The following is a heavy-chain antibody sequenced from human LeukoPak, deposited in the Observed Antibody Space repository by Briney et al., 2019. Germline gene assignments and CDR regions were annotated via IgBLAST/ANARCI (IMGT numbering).Heavy chain of an antibody. Sequence: GGSLRLSCAASGFTFSVYYMSWIRQAPGKGLEWISYISSSGSTVKYEDSVKGRFTISRDNTKNSLHLQMNGLRAEDTAVYYCARVISGYDAFDTWGQGAMVIVSS. CDR2: ISSSGSTV. J-gene: IGHJ3*02. V-gene: IGHV3-11*04. CDR1: GFTFSVYY. CDR3: ARVISGYDAFDT. D-gene: IGHD3-22*01.